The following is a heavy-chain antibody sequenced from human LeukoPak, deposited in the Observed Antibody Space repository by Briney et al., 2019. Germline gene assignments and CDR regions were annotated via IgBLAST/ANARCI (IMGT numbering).Heavy chain of an antibody. V-gene: IGHV1-18*01. CDR3: ARERRGYFDWLFPFDY. D-gene: IGHD3-9*01. J-gene: IGHJ4*02. CDR2: VSAYNGNT. CDR1: GYTFTSYG. Sequence: VASVTVSFTGSGYTFTSYGISWVRQAPGQGLEWMGWVSAYNGNTNYAQKLQGRVTMTTDTSTSTAYMELRSMRADDTAVYYCARERRGYFDWLFPFDYWGQGTLVTVSS.